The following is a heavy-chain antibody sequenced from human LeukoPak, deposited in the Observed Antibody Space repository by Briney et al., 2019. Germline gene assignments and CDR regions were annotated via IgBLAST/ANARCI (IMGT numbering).Heavy chain of an antibody. D-gene: IGHD2-2*01. V-gene: IGHV3-30*02. CDR3: AKDLPAAYFDY. CDR1: GFSFSSCG. CDR2: IRSDGSIK. Sequence: GGSLRLSCAASGFSFSSCGMHWVRQAPGKGLEWVAFIRSDGSIKYYADSVKGRFTTSRDNSKNTLYLQMSSLRPEDTAVYCCAKDLPAAYFDYWGQGTLVTVSS. J-gene: IGHJ4*02.